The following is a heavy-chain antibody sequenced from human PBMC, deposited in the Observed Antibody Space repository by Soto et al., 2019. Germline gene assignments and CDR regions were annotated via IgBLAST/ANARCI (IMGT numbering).Heavy chain of an antibody. Sequence: PGGSLRLSCAASGFTFSSYWMSWVRQAPGKGLEWVANIKQDGSEKYYVDSVKGRFTISRDNAKNSLYLQMNSLRAEDTAVYYCARYLTTGVTIFVVVTHNWFDPWGEGTLVTVSS. J-gene: IGHJ5*02. CDR3: ARYLTTGVTIFVVVTHNWFDP. D-gene: IGHD3-3*01. CDR2: IKQDGSEK. CDR1: GFTFSSYW. V-gene: IGHV3-7*01.